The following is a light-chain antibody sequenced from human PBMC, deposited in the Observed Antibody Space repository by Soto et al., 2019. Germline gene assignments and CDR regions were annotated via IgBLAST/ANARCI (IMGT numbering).Light chain of an antibody. V-gene: IGLV2-14*01. CDR1: SSDVGGYNY. CDR3: SSYTSSSTYV. Sequence: QSVLTQPASVSGSPGQSITISCTGTSSDVGGYNYVSWYQQHPGKAPKLIIYEVSNRPSGVSNRFSGSKSGNTASLTISGLQAEHEADYYCSSYTSSSTYVFGTGTKVTVL. CDR2: EVS. J-gene: IGLJ1*01.